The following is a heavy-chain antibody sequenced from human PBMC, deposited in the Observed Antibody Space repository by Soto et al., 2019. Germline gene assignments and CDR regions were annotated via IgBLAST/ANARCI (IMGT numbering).Heavy chain of an antibody. CDR1: GFTFGIHW. D-gene: IGHD2-21*01. CDR3: ATSMRHTLDP. CDR2: INQDGSDK. V-gene: IGHV3-7*01. Sequence: EVQLVESGGGLVQPGGSLRLSCAASGFTFGIHWMTWVRQVPGKGLEWVANINQDGSDKYYVDSVKGRFIISRDNAKESLYLQMNSLRVEDTAVYYCATSMRHTLDPWGQGTLVTVS. J-gene: IGHJ5*02.